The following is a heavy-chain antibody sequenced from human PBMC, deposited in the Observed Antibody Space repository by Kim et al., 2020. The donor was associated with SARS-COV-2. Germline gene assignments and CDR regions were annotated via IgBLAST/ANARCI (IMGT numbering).Heavy chain of an antibody. V-gene: IGHV3-7*03. J-gene: IGHJ4*02. Sequence: GGSLRLSCAASGFTFSSYWMSWVRQAPGKGLEWVANIKQDGSEKYYVDSVKGRFTISRDNAKNSLYLQMNSLRAEDTAVYYCARVGYDFWSGYYFDYWGQGTLVTVSS. D-gene: IGHD3-3*01. CDR1: GFTFSSYW. CDR3: ARVGYDFWSGYYFDY. CDR2: IKQDGSEK.